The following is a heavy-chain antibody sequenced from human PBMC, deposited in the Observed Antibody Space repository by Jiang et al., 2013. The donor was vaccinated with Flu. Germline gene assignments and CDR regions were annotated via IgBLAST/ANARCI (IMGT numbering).Heavy chain of an antibody. CDR3: ARGYHSDY. CDR1: GYIFTTYG. Sequence: GAEVKKPGASVKVSCKASGYIFTTYGVHWVRQAPGQRLEWMGWINTGNGNTKYSQKFQGRVTINRDTSASTASMELSSLKSEDTAMYYCARGYHSDYWGQGTLVTVS. CDR2: INTGNGNT. D-gene: IGHD3-22*01. V-gene: IGHV1-3*04. J-gene: IGHJ4*02.